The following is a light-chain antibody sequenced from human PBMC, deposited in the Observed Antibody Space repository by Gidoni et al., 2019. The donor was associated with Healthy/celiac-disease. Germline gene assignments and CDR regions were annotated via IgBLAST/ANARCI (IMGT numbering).Light chain of an antibody. V-gene: IGKV3-11*01. CDR1: QSVISY. CDR3: QQRSNWPPT. CDR2: DTS. J-gene: IGKJ4*01. Sequence: EIVVTQSPATLSLSPGESSTLSCSASQSVISYLAWYHQNPGQAPRLLIYDTSNRATGIPARFSGSGSGTDFTLTISSLEPEDFAVYYCQQRSNWPPTFGGGTKVEIK.